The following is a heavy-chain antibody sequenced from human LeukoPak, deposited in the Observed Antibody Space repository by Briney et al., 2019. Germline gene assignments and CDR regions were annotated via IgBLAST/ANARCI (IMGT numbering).Heavy chain of an antibody. CDR1: GGSTNSYY. CDR3: ARSIEMATSFDY. J-gene: IGHJ4*02. D-gene: IGHD5-24*01. CDR2: VAYSGST. V-gene: IGHV4-59*01. Sequence: SETLSLTCTVSGGSTNSYYWSWIRQSPGKGLEWIGYVAYSGSTNYNPSHKSRVTISLDTSKNQFSLKLSSVTAADTAVYYCARSIEMATSFDYWGQGTLVTVSS.